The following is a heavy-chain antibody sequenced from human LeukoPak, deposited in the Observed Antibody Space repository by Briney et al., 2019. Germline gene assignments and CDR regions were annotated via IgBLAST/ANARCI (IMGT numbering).Heavy chain of an antibody. Sequence: GGSLRLSCAVSGFTFSNYNMNWVRQAPGKGLEWVSSISSSSNYIYYADSVKGRFTISRDNAKNSLYLQMNSLRDEDTAVYYCAKADEMNMDYWGQGTLVTVSS. V-gene: IGHV3-21*01. J-gene: IGHJ4*02. CDR1: GFTFSNYN. CDR3: AKADEMNMDY. CDR2: ISSSSNYI. D-gene: IGHD2/OR15-2a*01.